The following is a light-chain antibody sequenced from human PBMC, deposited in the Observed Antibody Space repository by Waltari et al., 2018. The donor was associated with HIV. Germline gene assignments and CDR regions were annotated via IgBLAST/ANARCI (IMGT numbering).Light chain of an antibody. CDR1: QSVSFF. Sequence: EVVLTQSPATLSLSPGERATLSCRASQSVSFFLAWYQQKPGQAPRLLIYDASTRATVTPATFSGSGAWTDFTLTISSREPEEFSVYYCQHRFNWPRTTFGQGTQVE. CDR3: QHRFNWPRTT. J-gene: IGKJ1*01. V-gene: IGKV3-11*01. CDR2: DAS.